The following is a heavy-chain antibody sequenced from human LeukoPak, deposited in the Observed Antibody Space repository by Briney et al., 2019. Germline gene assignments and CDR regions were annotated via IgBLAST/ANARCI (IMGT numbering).Heavy chain of an antibody. CDR2: ISGSGGST. V-gene: IGHV3-23*01. J-gene: IGHJ4*02. Sequence: GGSLRLSCAASEFTFSSYAMSWVRQAPGKGLEWVSAISGSGGSTYNADSVKGRFTVSRDNSKNTLFLQMNSLRAEDTAVYYCARGYGSGRLNVLFDYWGQGTLVTVSS. CDR1: EFTFSSYA. D-gene: IGHD3-10*01. CDR3: ARGYGSGRLNVLFDY.